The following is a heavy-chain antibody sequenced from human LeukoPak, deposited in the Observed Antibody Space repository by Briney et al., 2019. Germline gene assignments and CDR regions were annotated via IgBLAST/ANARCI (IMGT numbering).Heavy chain of an antibody. CDR1: GGSISSSSYY. D-gene: IGHD3-10*01. CDR2: IYYSGST. CDR3: ARHSRSMVRGRGADY. V-gene: IGHV4-39*01. J-gene: IGHJ4*02. Sequence: SETLSLTCTVSGGSISSSSYYWGWLRQPPGQGLEWIGSIYYSGSTYYNPSLKSRVTISVDTSKNQFSLKLSPVTAADTAVYYCARHSRSMVRGRGADYWGQGTLVTVSS.